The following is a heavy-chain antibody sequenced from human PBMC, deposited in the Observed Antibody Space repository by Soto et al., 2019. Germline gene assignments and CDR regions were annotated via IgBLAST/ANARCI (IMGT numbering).Heavy chain of an antibody. CDR2: INSDGSVS. D-gene: IGHD2-15*01. CDR1: GFTFGNYW. J-gene: IGHJ6*03. CDR3: ARGDCVGGTCYSSAGSFYYYMDV. Sequence: EVQLVESGGGLGQPGGSLRLSCAASGFTFGNYWMYWVRQAPGKGLVWVSRINSDGSVSSYADSVKGRLTISRDNVKNTLYLQMDSLRVEDTAVYYCARGDCVGGTCYSSAGSFYYYMDVWGKGTTVTVFS. V-gene: IGHV3-74*01.